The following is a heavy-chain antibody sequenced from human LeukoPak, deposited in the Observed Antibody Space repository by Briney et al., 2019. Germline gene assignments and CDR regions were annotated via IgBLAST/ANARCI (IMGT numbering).Heavy chain of an antibody. D-gene: IGHD3-9*01. CDR2: ISGSGGST. CDR1: GFAFSSYA. V-gene: IGHV3-23*01. J-gene: IGHJ4*02. Sequence: GGSLRLSCAASGFAFSSYAMSWVRQAPGKGLEWVSAISGSGGSTYYADSVKGRFTISRDNSKNTLYLQMNSLRAEDTDVYYCAIKDDILTGFDYWGQGTLVTVSS. CDR3: AIKDDILTGFDY.